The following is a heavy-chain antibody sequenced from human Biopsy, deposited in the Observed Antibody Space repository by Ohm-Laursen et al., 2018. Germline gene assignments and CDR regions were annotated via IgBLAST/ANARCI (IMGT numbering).Heavy chain of an antibody. V-gene: IGHV4-4*09. CDR1: GVSITAYY. Sequence: SETLSLTCTVSGVSITAYYWSWIRQPPGKGLECIGNIHHSGSTNYNPSLKSRLTISVDTSKNQFSLKLSSVTAADTAVYYCARMDCSGGSCHYYSCGMDVWGQGTTVTVSS. CDR2: IHHSGST. D-gene: IGHD2-15*01. CDR3: ARMDCSGGSCHYYSCGMDV. J-gene: IGHJ6*02.